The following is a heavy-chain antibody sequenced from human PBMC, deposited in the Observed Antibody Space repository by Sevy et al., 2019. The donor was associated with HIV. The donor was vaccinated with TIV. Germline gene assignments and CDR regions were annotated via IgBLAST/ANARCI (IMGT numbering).Heavy chain of an antibody. CDR2: ISWNSGTI. Sequence: GGSLRLSCTASGFTFDDYAVHWVRQAPGKGLEWVSGISWNSGTIGFADSVKGRFTISRENAKNSLYLQMNSLRADDTALYYCAKDLAPFSQPRDSFDIWGQGTMVTVSS. CDR3: AKDLAPFSQPRDSFDI. J-gene: IGHJ3*02. V-gene: IGHV3-9*01. CDR1: GFTFDDYA. D-gene: IGHD2-2*01.